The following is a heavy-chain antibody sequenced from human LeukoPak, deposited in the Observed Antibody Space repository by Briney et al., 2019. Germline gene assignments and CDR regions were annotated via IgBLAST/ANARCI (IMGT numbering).Heavy chain of an antibody. CDR2: INHSGST. Sequence: PSETLSLTCAVYGGSFSGYYWSWIRQPPGKGLEWIGEINHSGSTNYNPSLKSRVTISVDTSKNQFSLKLSSVTAADTAVYYCARGILLGVIDYWGQGTLVTVSS. CDR3: ARGILLGVIDY. V-gene: IGHV4-34*01. J-gene: IGHJ4*02. D-gene: IGHD3-16*01. CDR1: GGSFSGYY.